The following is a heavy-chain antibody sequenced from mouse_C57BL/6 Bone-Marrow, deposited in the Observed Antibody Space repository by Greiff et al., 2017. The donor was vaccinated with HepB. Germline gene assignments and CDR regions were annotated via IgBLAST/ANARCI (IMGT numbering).Heavy chain of an antibody. J-gene: IGHJ4*01. Sequence: EVQLVESGPGLVKPSQSLSLTCSVTGYSITSGYYWNWIRQFPGNKLEWMGYISYDGSNNYNPSLKNRISITRDTSKNQFFLKLNSVTTEDTATYYCVNYYAMDYWGQGTSVTVSS. CDR1: GYSITSGYY. V-gene: IGHV3-6*01. CDR2: ISYDGSN. CDR3: VNYYAMDY.